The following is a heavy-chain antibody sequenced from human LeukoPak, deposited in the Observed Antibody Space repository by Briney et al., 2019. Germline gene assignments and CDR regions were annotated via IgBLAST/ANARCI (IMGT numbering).Heavy chain of an antibody. CDR2: ISSSGSTI. V-gene: IGHV3-11*01. J-gene: IGHJ4*02. Sequence: PGGSLRLSCAASGFTFSDYYMSWIRQAPGKGLEWVSYISSSGSTIYYADSVKGRFTISRDNAKNSLYLQMNSLRAEDTAVYYCAKDNRRAHYFDYWGQGTLVTVSS. CDR3: AKDNRRAHYFDY. CDR1: GFTFSDYY.